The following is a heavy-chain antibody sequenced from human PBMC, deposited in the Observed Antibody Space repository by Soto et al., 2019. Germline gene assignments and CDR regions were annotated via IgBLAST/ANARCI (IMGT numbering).Heavy chain of an antibody. CDR2: ISAYNGNT. D-gene: IGHD6-13*01. V-gene: IGHV1-18*01. Sequence: QVQLVQSGAEVKKPGASVKVSCKASGYTFTSYGISWVRQAPGKRLEWMGRISAYNGNTNYAQTLQGRVTMTTDTSTSTAYMELRSLRSDDTAVYYCAREQQLVHDDYYYYGMDVWGQGTTVTVSS. CDR3: AREQQLVHDDYYYYGMDV. J-gene: IGHJ6*02. CDR1: GYTFTSYG.